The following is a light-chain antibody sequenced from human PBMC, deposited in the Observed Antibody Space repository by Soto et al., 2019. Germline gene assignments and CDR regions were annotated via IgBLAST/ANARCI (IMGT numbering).Light chain of an antibody. J-gene: IGLJ1*01. CDR1: SSNIGAGYD. Sequence: QSVLTQPPSVSGAPGQRVTISCTGSSSNIGAGYDVHWYQQLPGTAPKLLIYGNSNRPSGVPDRFSGSKAGTSASLAISGLQAADEADYYCHSYDSSLSGSNVFGTGTKLTVL. V-gene: IGLV1-40*01. CDR2: GNS. CDR3: HSYDSSLSGSNV.